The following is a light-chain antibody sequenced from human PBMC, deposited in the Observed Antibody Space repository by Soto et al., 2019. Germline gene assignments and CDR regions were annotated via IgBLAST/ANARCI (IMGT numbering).Light chain of an antibody. V-gene: IGKV1-5*03. CDR2: KAS. J-gene: IGKJ1*01. Sequence: DIQRTQSPSSLSAYVGDRVTITCRASQTISSWLAWYQQKPGKAPKLLIYKASTLKSGVPSRFSGSGSGTEFTLTISSRQPDDFATYYCQHYNSYSEAFGQGTKVDI. CDR1: QTISSW. CDR3: QHYNSYSEA.